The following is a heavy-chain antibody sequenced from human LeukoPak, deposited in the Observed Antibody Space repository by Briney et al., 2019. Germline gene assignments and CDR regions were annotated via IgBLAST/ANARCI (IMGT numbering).Heavy chain of an antibody. Sequence: GGSLRLSCAASGFTFSSYGMHWVRQAPGKGLEWVAVIWYDGRNKFYADSLKGRFTISRDNSKNTLYLQMNSLRAEDTAVYYCPRVNRGDAFDIWGQGTLVTVSS. V-gene: IGHV3-33*01. CDR1: GFTFSSYG. CDR2: IWYDGRNK. J-gene: IGHJ3*02. D-gene: IGHD3-16*02. CDR3: PRVNRGDAFDI.